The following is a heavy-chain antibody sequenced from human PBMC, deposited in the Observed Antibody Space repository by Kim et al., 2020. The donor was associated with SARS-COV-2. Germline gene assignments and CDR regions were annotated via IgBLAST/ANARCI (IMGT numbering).Heavy chain of an antibody. CDR2: IKSTGDGGTI. D-gene: IGHD2-21*02. V-gene: IGHV3-15*01. CDR1: GFNFNKAW. J-gene: IGHJ4*01. CDR3: TTDRVAYCGGDGYEGY. Sequence: GGSLRLSCAASGFNFNKAWMSWVRQAPGKGLEWVGLIKSTGDGGTIDYAAPAKCRFTISRDDSKNTVDLQMNSLKTEDTAEYYCTTDRVAYCGGDGYEGYWGHGTLVTVSS.